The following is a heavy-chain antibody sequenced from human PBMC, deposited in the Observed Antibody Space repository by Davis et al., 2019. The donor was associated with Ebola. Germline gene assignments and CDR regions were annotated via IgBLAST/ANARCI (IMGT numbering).Heavy chain of an antibody. CDR3: ATAPRVWGTYRKRPYFDY. CDR1: GYTFTSYY. CDR2: INSSGGST. V-gene: IGHV1-46*01. J-gene: IGHJ4*02. Sequence: ASVKVSCKASGYTFTSYYMHWLRQPPGQGLQWMGIINSSGGSTSYAQKFQGRVTMTEDTSTDTAYMELSSLRSEDTAVYYCATAPRVWGTYRKRPYFDYWGQGTLVTVSS. D-gene: IGHD3-16*02.